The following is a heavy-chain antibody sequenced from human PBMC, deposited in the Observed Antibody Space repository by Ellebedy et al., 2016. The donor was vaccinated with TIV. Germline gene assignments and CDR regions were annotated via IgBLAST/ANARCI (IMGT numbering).Heavy chain of an antibody. CDR2: INPNIGGT. Sequence: AASVKVSCKASGYTFTGYYLHWVRQAPGQGLAWMGWINPNIGGTNYAQKFQGRVTMTRDTSISTAYMDLSRLRSDDTAVYYCARNQRPPNYYGSWNYYNAGPYNWFDPWGQGTLVTVSS. D-gene: IGHD3-10*01. CDR1: GYTFTGYY. CDR3: ARNQRPPNYYGSWNYYNAGPYNWFDP. J-gene: IGHJ5*02. V-gene: IGHV1-2*02.